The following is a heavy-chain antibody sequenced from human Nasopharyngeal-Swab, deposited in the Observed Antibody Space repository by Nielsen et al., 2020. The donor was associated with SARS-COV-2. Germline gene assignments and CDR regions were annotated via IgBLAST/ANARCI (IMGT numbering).Heavy chain of an antibody. J-gene: IGHJ3*02. D-gene: IGHD6-13*01. Sequence: GGSLRLSCAASGFAVSRTYITWVRQAPGKGLEWVSIIYGGGDTYYADSVKGRFTISRHNSENTLFLQMNSLRVEDTAMYYCASNWRYSSFVPRMAPAFEIWGQGTMVTVSS. CDR3: ASNWRYSSFVPRMAPAFEI. V-gene: IGHV3-53*04. CDR1: GFAVSRTY. CDR2: IYGGGDT.